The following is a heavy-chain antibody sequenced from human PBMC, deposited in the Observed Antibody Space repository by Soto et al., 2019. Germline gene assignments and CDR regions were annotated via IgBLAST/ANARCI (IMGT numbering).Heavy chain of an antibody. CDR1: GDTFSNHT. D-gene: IGHD4-17*01. J-gene: IGHJ6*03. CDR3: ARVAEMGTVTEGYYYYMDV. V-gene: IGHV1-69*04. CDR2: IIPILGVA. Sequence: QVQLVQSGAEVKKPGSSVKVSCKASGDTFSNHTISWVRQAPGQGLEWMGRIIPILGVANYAQKCQGRVTITAEKSTTTAYMELSSLRSADTAVYYCARVAEMGTVTEGYYYYMDVWGKGTTVTVSS.